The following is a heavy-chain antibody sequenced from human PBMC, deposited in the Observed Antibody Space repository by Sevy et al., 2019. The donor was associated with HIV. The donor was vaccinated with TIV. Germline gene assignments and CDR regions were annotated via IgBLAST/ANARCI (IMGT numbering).Heavy chain of an antibody. J-gene: IGHJ6*02. V-gene: IGHV3-53*01. CDR1: GFPVNSSY. Sequence: GESLKISCAVPGFPVNSSYMNWVRQAPGKGLEWVSVFYTGSKIDYPDSVKGRFTMSRDNSKNTLYLQMNGLRAEDTAVYYCARDKNAYCYGSDVWGQGTTVTVSS. CDR3: ARDKNAYCYGSDV. D-gene: IGHD2-15*01. CDR2: FYTGSKI.